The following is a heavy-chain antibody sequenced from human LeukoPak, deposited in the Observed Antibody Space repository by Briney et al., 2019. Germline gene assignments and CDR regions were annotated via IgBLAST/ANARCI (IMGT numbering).Heavy chain of an antibody. CDR2: ISGAYT. CDR3: AKGSAAGRPYYFDY. J-gene: IGHJ4*02. Sequence: GGSLRLSCAASGFTFSRCAMSWVRQTPGKGLEWVSAISGAYTYYGDSVKGRFTISTDNSKTTLYLQMNNLRPEDTAVYYCAKGSAAGRPYYFDYWGQGTLVTVSS. D-gene: IGHD6-25*01. V-gene: IGHV3-23*01. CDR1: GFTFSRCA.